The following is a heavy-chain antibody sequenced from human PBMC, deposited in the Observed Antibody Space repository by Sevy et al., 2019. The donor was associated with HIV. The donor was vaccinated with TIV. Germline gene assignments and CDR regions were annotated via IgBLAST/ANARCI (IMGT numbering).Heavy chain of an antibody. D-gene: IGHD3-3*01. CDR1: GFTVSDAW. V-gene: IGHV3-15*01. CDR2: IKSKSDGGTT. Sequence: GGSLRLSCGASGFTVSDAWMSWVRQAPGKGLEWVGRIKSKSDGGTTDYVAHVKGRFTISRDDSKSTLYLQMSSLKTEDTAVYYCTTAPGVTIFGVVKDYWGQGTLVTVSS. CDR3: TTAPGVTIFGVVKDY. J-gene: IGHJ4*02.